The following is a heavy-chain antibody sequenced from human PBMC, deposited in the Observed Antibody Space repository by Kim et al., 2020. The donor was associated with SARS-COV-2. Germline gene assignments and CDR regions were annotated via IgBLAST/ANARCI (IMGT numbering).Heavy chain of an antibody. CDR2: IYYSGST. CDR3: ARDQYYYDSSGYYYGEGFDP. CDR1: GGSISSYY. Sequence: SETLSLTCTVSGGSISSYYWSWIRQPPGKGLEWIGYIYYSGSTNYNPSLKSRVTISVDTSKNQFSLKLSSVTAADTAVYYCARDQYYYDSSGYYYGEGFDPWGQGTLVTVSS. V-gene: IGHV4-59*01. J-gene: IGHJ5*02. D-gene: IGHD3-22*01.